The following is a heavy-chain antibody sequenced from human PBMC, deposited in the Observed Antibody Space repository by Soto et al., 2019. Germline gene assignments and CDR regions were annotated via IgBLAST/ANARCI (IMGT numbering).Heavy chain of an antibody. J-gene: IGHJ3*02. D-gene: IGHD3-10*01. CDR2: ISYDGSNK. CDR1: GFTFSSYA. Sequence: GGSLRLSCAASGFTFSSYAMHWVRQAPGKGLEWVAVISYDGSNKYYADSVKGRFTISRDNSKNTLYLQMNSLRAEDTAVYYCARVSFHRFGAFDIWGQGTMVTVSS. V-gene: IGHV3-30-3*01. CDR3: ARVSFHRFGAFDI.